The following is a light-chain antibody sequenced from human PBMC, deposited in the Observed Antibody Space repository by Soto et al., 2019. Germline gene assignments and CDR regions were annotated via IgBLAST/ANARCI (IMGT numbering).Light chain of an antibody. V-gene: IGKV1-27*01. J-gene: IGKJ1*01. CDR1: QGISNF. Sequence: DIQLTQSPSSLSASVGDRVTITCRASQGISNFVAWYQQKPGKVPKLLIYGASTLQSGVPSRFSGSGSGTDFTLSISSLQPEDVGTFYCQKYHSAPPTFGHGTKVDIK. CDR2: GAS. CDR3: QKYHSAPPT.